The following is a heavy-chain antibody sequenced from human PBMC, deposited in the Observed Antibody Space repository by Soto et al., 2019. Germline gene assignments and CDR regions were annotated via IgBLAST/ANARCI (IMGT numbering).Heavy chain of an antibody. Sequence: QVQLVQSGAEVKKPGASVKVSCKASGYTFTSYAMHWVRQAPGQRLEWMGWINAGNGNTKYSQKFQGRVTITRDTSASTAYMELSSLRSEDTAVYYCARGGVCSGGSCYPNFDYWGQGTLVTVSS. CDR3: ARGGVCSGGSCYPNFDY. V-gene: IGHV1-3*01. CDR2: INAGNGNT. D-gene: IGHD2-15*01. J-gene: IGHJ4*02. CDR1: GYTFTSYA.